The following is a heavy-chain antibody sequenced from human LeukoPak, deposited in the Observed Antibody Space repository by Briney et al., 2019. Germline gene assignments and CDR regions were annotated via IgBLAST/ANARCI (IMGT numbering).Heavy chain of an antibody. CDR1: GFTFDDYA. J-gene: IGHJ4*02. CDR3: AKDLLKYSSSCSDY. Sequence: TGGSLRLSCAASGFTFDDYAMHWVRQAPGKGLEWVSGISWNSGSIGYADSVKGRFTISRDNAKNSLYLQMNSLRAEDTALYYCAKDLLKYSSSCSDYWGQGTLVTVSS. V-gene: IGHV3-9*01. CDR2: ISWNSGSI. D-gene: IGHD6-13*01.